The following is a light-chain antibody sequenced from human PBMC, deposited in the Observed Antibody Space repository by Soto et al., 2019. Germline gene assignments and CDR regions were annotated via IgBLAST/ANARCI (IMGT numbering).Light chain of an antibody. V-gene: IGKV1-5*03. CDR2: KAY. CDR3: NKYYNYKLK. Sequence: IEITQSPSTLAAAGGDRVTMTCQSSQSISNRLACYQQTPGKAPKHLIFKAYTSNSGVHSTFSGSGSRKELTLTISSLRPADFEPSHCNKYYNYKLKFGQGT. J-gene: IGKJ1*01. CDR1: QSISNR.